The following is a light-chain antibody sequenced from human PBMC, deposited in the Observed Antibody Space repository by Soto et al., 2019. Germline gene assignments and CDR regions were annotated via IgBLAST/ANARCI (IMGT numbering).Light chain of an antibody. J-gene: IGKJ1*01. CDR1: QGISTY. Sequence: DIPMTQSPSSLSASVGDRVTITCRASQGISTYLVWYQQKPGTVPKLLIFAASTLQSGVPSRFSGSGSGTDFTLTISRLQPEDVATYYCQNYTGAPWTFGQGTKVEIK. CDR3: QNYTGAPWT. V-gene: IGKV1-27*01. CDR2: AAS.